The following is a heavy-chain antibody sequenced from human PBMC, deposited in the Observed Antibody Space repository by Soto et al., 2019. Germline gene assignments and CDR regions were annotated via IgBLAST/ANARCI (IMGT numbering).Heavy chain of an antibody. V-gene: IGHV1-8*01. CDR1: GYTFTSYD. CDR2: MSPNSGNT. CDR3: GRQGVRGMGL. D-gene: IGHD3-16*01. Sequence: QVQLVQSGAEVKKPGASVKVSCKASGYTFTSYDITWVRQATGQGLEWMGWMSPNSGNTGYAQKFQGRVTMTRNTSISTADVELSSLRSEEAAVYYCGRQGVRGMGLLGQGTTVPGFS. J-gene: IGHJ6*01.